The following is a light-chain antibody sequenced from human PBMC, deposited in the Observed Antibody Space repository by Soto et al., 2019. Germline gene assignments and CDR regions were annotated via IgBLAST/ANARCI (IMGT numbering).Light chain of an antibody. CDR2: DAS. Sequence: DSQMTQSPSMPSASVGDRVTIACRASQSIRRWLAWYQQKPGKAPKLLIFDASTLESGVPSRFSGRGSETEFTLTISSLQPEDFATYYCQQLNSYPRTFGQGTKVDIK. V-gene: IGKV1-5*01. CDR3: QQLNSYPRT. J-gene: IGKJ1*01. CDR1: QSIRRW.